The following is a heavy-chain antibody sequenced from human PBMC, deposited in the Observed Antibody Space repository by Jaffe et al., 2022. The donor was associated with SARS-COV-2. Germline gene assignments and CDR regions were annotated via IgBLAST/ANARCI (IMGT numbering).Heavy chain of an antibody. V-gene: IGHV3-74*03. CDR2: IYGDGTST. J-gene: IGHJ4*02. D-gene: IGHD1-26*01. CDR1: GFTLNTYW. Sequence: EVQLVESGGDLVQPGGSLRLSCATSGFTLNTYWMHWVRQAPGKGLVWVSRIYGDGTSTAYADSVRGRFTSSRDNAKNTVYLQMESLRAEDTAVYFCVRDGVGSIPFDSWGQGTLVTVSA. CDR3: VRDGVGSIPFDS.